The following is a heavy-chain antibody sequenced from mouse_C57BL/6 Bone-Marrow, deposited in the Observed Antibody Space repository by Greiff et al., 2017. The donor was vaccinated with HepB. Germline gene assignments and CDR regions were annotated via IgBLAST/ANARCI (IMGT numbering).Heavy chain of an antibody. CDR2: IYPGDGDT. V-gene: IGHV1-82*01. CDR3: ARGRDYGSSYPFYAMDY. Sequence: VQLQQSGPELVKPGASVKISCKASGYAFSSSWMNWVKQRPGKGLEWIGRIYPGDGDTNYNGKFKGKATLTADKSSSTAYMQLSSLTSEDSAVYFCARGRDYGSSYPFYAMDYWGQGTSVTVSS. CDR1: GYAFSSSW. D-gene: IGHD1-1*01. J-gene: IGHJ4*01.